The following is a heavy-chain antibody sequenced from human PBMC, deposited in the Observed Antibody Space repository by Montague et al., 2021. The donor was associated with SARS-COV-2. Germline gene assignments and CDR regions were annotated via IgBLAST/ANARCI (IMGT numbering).Heavy chain of an antibody. D-gene: IGHD2-2*01. Sequence: SETLSLTCTVSGSTSGYYWNWIRQSAGTGLEWLEYIYSSGSTNYNSSHKSRVTMSVDTSKNQLSLNLSTVTAAATAVYYCACDSLVASYYYYGVDFWGQGTTVTVSS. J-gene: IGHJ6*02. V-gene: IGHV4-4*07. CDR3: ACDSLVASYYYYGVDF. CDR1: GSTSGYY. CDR2: IYSSGST.